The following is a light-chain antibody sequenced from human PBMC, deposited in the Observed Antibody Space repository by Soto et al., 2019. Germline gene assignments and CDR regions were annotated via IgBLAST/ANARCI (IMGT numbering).Light chain of an antibody. CDR2: EVS. Sequence: QSALTQPASVSRSPGQSITISCTGTSSDVGGYNYVSWYQQHPGKAPKLMIYEVSNRPSGVSNRFSGSKSGNTASLTISGLQAEDEADYYCSSYTSRSTLDYVFGSGTKLTVL. CDR3: SSYTSRSTLDYV. V-gene: IGLV2-14*01. J-gene: IGLJ1*01. CDR1: SSDVGGYNY.